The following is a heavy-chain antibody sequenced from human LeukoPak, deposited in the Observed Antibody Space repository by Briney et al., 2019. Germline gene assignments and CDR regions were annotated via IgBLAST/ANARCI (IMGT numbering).Heavy chain of an antibody. CDR3: AREGLLWFGELSAYYYGMDV. V-gene: IGHV3-21*01. Sequence: GGSLRRSCAASGFTFSSYSMNWVRQAPGKGLEWVSSISSSSSYIYYADSVKGRFTISRDNAKNSLYLQMNSLRAEDTAVYYCAREGLLWFGELSAYYYGMDVWGQGTTVTVSS. J-gene: IGHJ6*02. CDR1: GFTFSSYS. CDR2: ISSSSSYI. D-gene: IGHD3-10*01.